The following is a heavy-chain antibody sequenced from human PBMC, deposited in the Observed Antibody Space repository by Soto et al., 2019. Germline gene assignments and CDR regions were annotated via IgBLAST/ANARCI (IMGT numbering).Heavy chain of an antibody. CDR3: ARAGGWFDP. CDR1: GDSISSGGYS. J-gene: IGHJ5*02. CDR2: IYHSGST. V-gene: IGHV4-30-2*01. Sequence: TSETLSLTCAVSGDSISSGGYSWSWIRQPPGKGLEWIGYIYHSGSTYYNPSLKSRVTISVDRSKNQFSLKLSSVTAADTAVYYCARAGGWFDPWGQGTLVTVSS.